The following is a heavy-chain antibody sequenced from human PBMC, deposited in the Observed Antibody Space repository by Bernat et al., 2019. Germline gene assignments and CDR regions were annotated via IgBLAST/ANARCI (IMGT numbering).Heavy chain of an antibody. CDR3: AVRPTMSIRI. D-gene: IGHD5-24*01. V-gene: IGHV3-48*03. J-gene: IGHJ4*02. Sequence: EVQLVESGGGLVQPGGSLRLSCAASGFTFSSYEMNWVRQAPGKGLEWVSYISGSATATKYADSVKGRFTISRDNAKNSLYLQMNSLRAEDTAVYYCAVRPTMSIRIWGQGTLVTVSS. CDR1: GFTFSSYE. CDR2: ISGSATAT.